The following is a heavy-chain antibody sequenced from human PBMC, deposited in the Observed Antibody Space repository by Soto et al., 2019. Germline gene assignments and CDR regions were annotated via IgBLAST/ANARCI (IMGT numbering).Heavy chain of an antibody. V-gene: IGHV4-31*02. CDR2: IYYSGST. J-gene: IGHJ6*02. CDR3: ARDRTGIVFYGMDV. Sequence: WTWIRQHPGKGLEWIGYIYYSGSTYYNPSLKSRVTISVDTSKNQFSLRLSSVTAADTAVYYCARDRTGIVFYGMDVWGQGTTVTVSS. D-gene: IGHD3-10*01.